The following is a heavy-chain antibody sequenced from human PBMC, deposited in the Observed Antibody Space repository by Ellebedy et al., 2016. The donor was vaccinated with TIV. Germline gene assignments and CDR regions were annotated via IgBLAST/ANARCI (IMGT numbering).Heavy chain of an antibody. CDR2: INPSSGST. CDR3: ARSRSSGWLHTPDY. D-gene: IGHD6-19*01. CDR1: GYTFSSYF. V-gene: IGHV1-46*04. Sequence: AASVKVSCKASGYTFSSYFMHWVRQAPGQGLEWMGIINPSSGSTTYAQNLQGRVTMTRDTSTTTVYMELSSLTSEDTAVYYCARSRSSGWLHTPDYWGQGILVTVSS. J-gene: IGHJ4*02.